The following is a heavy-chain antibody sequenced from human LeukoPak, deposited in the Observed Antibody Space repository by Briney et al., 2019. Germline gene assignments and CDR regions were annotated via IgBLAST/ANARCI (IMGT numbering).Heavy chain of an antibody. CDR3: ARPPYTYYYDSSGYTHFDY. J-gene: IGHJ4*02. CDR1: GFTFSSYG. D-gene: IGHD3-22*01. Sequence: GGSLRLSCAASGFTFSSYGMHWVRQAAGKGLEWVAVIWYDGSNKYHADSVKGRFTISRDNSKNTLYLQMNSLRAEDTAVYYCARPPYTYYYDSSGYTHFDYWGQGTLVTVST. CDR2: IWYDGSNK. V-gene: IGHV3-33*01.